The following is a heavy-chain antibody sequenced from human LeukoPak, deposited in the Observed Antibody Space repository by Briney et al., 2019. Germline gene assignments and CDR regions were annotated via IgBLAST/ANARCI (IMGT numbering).Heavy chain of an antibody. Sequence: GESLKISCQPFDYTFTSYWIGGARQMPGKGLEWMWIIYPGDSDTRYSASFQDQVTISADKSISTAYLQWSSLKASDTAMYYCARGYCSSTSCQHVYSFFDYWGQGTLVTVSS. D-gene: IGHD2-2*01. CDR1: DYTFTSYW. CDR3: ARGYCSSTSCQHVYSFFDY. CDR2: IYPGDSDT. J-gene: IGHJ4*02. V-gene: IGHV5-51*01.